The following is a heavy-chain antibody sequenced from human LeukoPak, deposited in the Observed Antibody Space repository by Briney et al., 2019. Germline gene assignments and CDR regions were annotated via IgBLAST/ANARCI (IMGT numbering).Heavy chain of an antibody. J-gene: IGHJ6*03. D-gene: IGHD6-13*01. CDR2: ISGDGGNT. V-gene: IGHV3-43*02. CDR3: GKYYSSLGYYYYYLDV. Sequence: SGGSLTLSCAVSGFTFDDYDMLWVRQAPGKGLEWVSLISGDGGNTYYTGSVKGRFAISRDNSNISLYLLMNSLTTEYTALYYCGKYYSSLGYYYYYLDVWGKGATVTAS. CDR1: GFTFDDYD.